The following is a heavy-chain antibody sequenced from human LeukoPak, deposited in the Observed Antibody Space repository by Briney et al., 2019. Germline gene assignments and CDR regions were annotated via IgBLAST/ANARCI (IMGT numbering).Heavy chain of an antibody. D-gene: IGHD6-13*01. CDR2: ISAYNGKT. CDR3: ARGVWGYYYYYMDV. CDR1: GYTFTSYN. Sequence: ASVKVSCKASGYTFTSYNINWVRQAPGQGLEWMGWISAYNGKTNYAQKFQGRVTMTTDTSTSTAYMELRSLRSEDTAVYYCARGVWGYYYYYMDVWGKGTTVTVSS. J-gene: IGHJ6*03. V-gene: IGHV1-18*01.